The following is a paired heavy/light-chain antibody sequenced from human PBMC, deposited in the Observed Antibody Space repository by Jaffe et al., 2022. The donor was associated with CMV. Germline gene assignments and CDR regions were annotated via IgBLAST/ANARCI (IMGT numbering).Light chain of an antibody. CDR3: SAWGDSLTTPPLV. CDR2: DNN. CDR1: SSNIGTNN. V-gene: IGLV1-44*01. Sequence: QSVLTQPPSASGTPGQRVTISCSGSSSNIGTNNVNWYQQFPGTAPKLLIYDNNKRPSGVPDRFSGSKSGTSASLAISGLQSEDEADYYCSAWGDSLTTPPLVFGGGTKLTVL. J-gene: IGLJ3*02.
Heavy chain of an antibody. Sequence: QLQLQESGPGLVKPSETLSLTCTVSGGSISSNSLYWGWIRQPPGKGLEWIGSINYSGRTYYNPSLKSRVSFSVDTSKNQFSLKVTSVTATDTALYYCARHGSDWYLNVPLDSWGQGTLVTVSS. CDR1: GGSISSNSLY. D-gene: IGHD2-21*01. CDR2: INYSGRT. V-gene: IGHV4-39*01. J-gene: IGHJ4*02. CDR3: ARHGSDWYLNVPLDS.